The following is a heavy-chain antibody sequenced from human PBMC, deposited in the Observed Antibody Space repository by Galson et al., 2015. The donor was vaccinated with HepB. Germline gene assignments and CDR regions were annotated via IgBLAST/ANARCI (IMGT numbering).Heavy chain of an antibody. D-gene: IGHD7-27*01. CDR3: ARGGAWNEALGNYMDF. CDR2: ISYDGRNK. CDR1: GFTFSLQT. J-gene: IGHJ6*03. V-gene: IGHV3-30*04. Sequence: SLRLSCATSGFTFSLQTIHWVRQAPGKGLHWVTLISYDGRNKYYADSVKGRFTISRDNSKSTVYLQMNSLRPEDTAVYFCARGGAWNEALGNYMDFWGKGTTVTVSS.